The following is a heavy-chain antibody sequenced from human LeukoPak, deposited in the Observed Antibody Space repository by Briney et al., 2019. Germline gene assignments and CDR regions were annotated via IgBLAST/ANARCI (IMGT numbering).Heavy chain of an antibody. CDR1: GYTFTAYY. CDR2: INPNSGGT. V-gene: IGHV1-2*02. CDR3: ARDQRYSSAWYDEGGYYFDY. D-gene: IGHD6-19*01. Sequence: GASVKVSCKASGYTFTAYYMHWVRQAPGQGLEWMGWINPNSGGTNYAQKFQGRVTMTRDTSISTAYMELSRLRSDDTAVYYCARDQRYSSAWYDEGGYYFDYWGQGTPVTVSS. J-gene: IGHJ4*02.